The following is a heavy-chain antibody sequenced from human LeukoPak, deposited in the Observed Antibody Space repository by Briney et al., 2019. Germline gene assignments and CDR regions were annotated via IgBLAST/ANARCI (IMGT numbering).Heavy chain of an antibody. CDR1: GFTFSSYA. J-gene: IGHJ3*02. D-gene: IGHD3-9*01. V-gene: IGHV3-23*01. CDR2: ISGSGGST. Sequence: SGGSLRLSCAASGFTFSSYAMSWVRQAPGKGLEWVSAISGSGGSTYYADSVKGRFTISRDNSKNTLYLQMNSLRAEDTAVYYCAKDAYDILAGYYSSDAFDILGQGTIVTVS. CDR3: AKDAYDILAGYYSSDAFDI.